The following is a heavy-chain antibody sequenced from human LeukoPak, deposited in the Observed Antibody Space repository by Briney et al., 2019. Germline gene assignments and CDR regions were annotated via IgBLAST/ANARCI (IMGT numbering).Heavy chain of an antibody. CDR1: GFTFSSYA. D-gene: IGHD2-21*01. CDR3: ARGTLIPCDY. J-gene: IGHJ4*02. V-gene: IGHV3-64*01. CDR2: ISSNGGST. Sequence: GGSLRLSCAASGFTFSSYAMHWVRQAPGKGLEYVSAISSNGGSTHYANSVKGRFTISRDNSKNTLYLQMGSLRAEDMAVYYCARGTLIPCDYWGQGTLVTVSS.